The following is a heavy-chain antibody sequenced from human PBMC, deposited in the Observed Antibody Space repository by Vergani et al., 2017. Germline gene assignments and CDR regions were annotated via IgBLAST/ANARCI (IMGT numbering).Heavy chain of an antibody. D-gene: IGHD7-27*01. J-gene: IGHJ4*02. CDR3: ARLPTGAYDY. CDR2: IYYSGRT. V-gene: IGHV4-39*01. Sequence: QLQLQESGPGLVKPSETLSLTCTVYGGSISSSSYYWGWIRQPPGKGLEWIGRIYYSGRTYYNPSLNSRVTISVDTSKNQFSLKLSSVTAADTAVYYWARLPTGAYDYWGQGTLVTVSS. CDR1: GGSISSSSYY.